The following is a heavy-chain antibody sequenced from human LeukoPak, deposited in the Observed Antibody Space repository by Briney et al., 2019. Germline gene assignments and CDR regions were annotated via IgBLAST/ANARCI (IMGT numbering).Heavy chain of an antibody. V-gene: IGHV1-8*03. J-gene: IGHJ5*02. D-gene: IGHD6-19*01. CDR1: GYTFTSYD. CDR2: LNPNSGNT. Sequence: ASVKVSCKASGYTFTSYDINWVRQATGQGLEWMGWLNPNSGNTGYAQKFQGRVTITRNTSINTVYMELSSLRSEDTAVYYCARMAVSGRDNWFDPWGQGSLVTVSS. CDR3: ARMAVSGRDNWFDP.